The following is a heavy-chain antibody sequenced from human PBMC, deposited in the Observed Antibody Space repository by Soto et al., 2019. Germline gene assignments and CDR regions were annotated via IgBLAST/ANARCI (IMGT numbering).Heavy chain of an antibody. D-gene: IGHD3-9*01. Sequence: PGWSLRLSCVASGFNFHDYAMTWVRQAPGEGLEWVSVITDNGDDSLHADSVKGRFTVSRDNSRNTLFLQMNSLRVEDTAIYYCAKADRPYYEILTGPDYWGQGTLVTVSS. J-gene: IGHJ4*02. CDR1: GFNFHDYA. CDR3: AKADRPYYEILTGPDY. CDR2: ITDNGDDS. V-gene: IGHV3-23*01.